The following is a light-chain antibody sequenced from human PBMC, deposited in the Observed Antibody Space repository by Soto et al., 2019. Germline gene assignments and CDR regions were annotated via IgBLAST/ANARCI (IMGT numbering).Light chain of an antibody. J-gene: IGKJ3*01. V-gene: IGKV4-1*01. Sequence: DIVMTQSPDSLAVSLGERATINCKSSQSILDSSDNENHLAWYQQRPGRPPKLVIYGASTRESGVPDRFSGSGSGTDFSLTITSLQAADVAVYYCQQYYTIPFSFGPGTTVDV. CDR3: QQYYTIPFS. CDR2: GAS. CDR1: QSILDSSDNENH.